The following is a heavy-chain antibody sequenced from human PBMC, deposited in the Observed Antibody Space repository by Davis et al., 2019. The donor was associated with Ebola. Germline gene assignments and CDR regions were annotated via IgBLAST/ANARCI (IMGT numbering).Heavy chain of an antibody. Sequence: APVKVSCKASGYRFTTYGMHWVRQAPGQGLEWMGWINTNTGNPTYAKGFTGRFVFSLDTSVSTAYLQINSLKTEDIAVYYCATLPDIWGQGTVVTVSS. V-gene: IGHV7-4-1*02. J-gene: IGHJ3*02. CDR1: GYRFTTYG. CDR2: INTNTGNP. CDR3: ATLPDI.